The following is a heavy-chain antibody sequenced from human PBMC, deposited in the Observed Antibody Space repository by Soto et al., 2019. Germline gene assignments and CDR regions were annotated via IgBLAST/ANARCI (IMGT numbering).Heavy chain of an antibody. Sequence: QVQLQESGPGLVKPSETLSLTCTVSGGSISSYYWSWIRQPPGKGLEWIGYIYYSGSTNYNPSLKSRVTISVDTSKNQFSLKLSSVTAADTAVYYCARAMVRGVYYYYYGMDVWGQGTTVTVSS. J-gene: IGHJ6*02. CDR1: GGSISSYY. CDR2: IYYSGST. V-gene: IGHV4-59*01. CDR3: ARAMVRGVYYYYYGMDV. D-gene: IGHD3-10*01.